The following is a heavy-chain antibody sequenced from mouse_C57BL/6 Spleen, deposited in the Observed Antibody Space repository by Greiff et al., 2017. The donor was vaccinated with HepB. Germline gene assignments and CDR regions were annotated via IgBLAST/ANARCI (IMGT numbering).Heavy chain of an antibody. J-gene: IGHJ2*01. CDR1: GFTFSSYA. V-gene: IGHV5-9-1*02. Sequence: EVKVVESGEGLVKPGGSLKLSCAASGFTFSSYAMSWVRQTPEKRLEWVAYISSGGDYIYYADTVKGRFTISRDNARNTLYLQMSSLKSEDTAMYYCTRGYYGNSYFDYWGQGTTLTVSS. D-gene: IGHD2-1*01. CDR2: ISSGGDYI. CDR3: TRGYYGNSYFDY.